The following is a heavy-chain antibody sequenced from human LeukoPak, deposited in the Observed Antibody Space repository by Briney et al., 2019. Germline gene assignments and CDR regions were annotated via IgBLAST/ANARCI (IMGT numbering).Heavy chain of an antibody. CDR1: GYSITSGYN. Sequence: SETLSLTCTVSGYSITSGYNWAWIRPPPGKVLEWIGSLYHSGSAYYNPSLKSRVTISVDTSKNQFSLKLSSVTAADTAVYYCVRYCSSTTCYTRAVDYWGQGTLVTVSS. D-gene: IGHD2-2*02. CDR3: VRYCSSTTCYTRAVDY. V-gene: IGHV4-38-2*02. J-gene: IGHJ4*02. CDR2: LYHSGSA.